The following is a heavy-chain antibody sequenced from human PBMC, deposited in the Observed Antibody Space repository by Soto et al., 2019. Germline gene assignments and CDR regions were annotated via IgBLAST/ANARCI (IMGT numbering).Heavy chain of an antibody. CDR2: ISGSGGST. J-gene: IGHJ3*02. CDR1: GFTFSSYA. V-gene: IGHV3-23*01. Sequence: GGSLRLSCAASGFTFSSYAMSWVRQAPGKGLEWVSAISGSGGSTYYADSVKGRFTISRDNSKNTLYLQMNSLRAEDTAVYYCAKGGVGRYNWKRDAFDIWGQGTMVTVSS. D-gene: IGHD1-20*01. CDR3: AKGGVGRYNWKRDAFDI.